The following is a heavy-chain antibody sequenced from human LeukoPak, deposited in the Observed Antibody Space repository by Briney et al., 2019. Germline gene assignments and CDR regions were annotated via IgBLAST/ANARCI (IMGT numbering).Heavy chain of an antibody. CDR3: AKDRGYYDSRAFDY. V-gene: IGHV3-30*18. J-gene: IGHJ4*02. CDR1: GFTFSSYG. Sequence: PGKSLRLSCVASGFTFSSYGMHWVRQAPGKGPEWVAVISYDGSDRYYADSVKGRFTISRDNSKNTLYLQMNSLRAEDTAVYYCAKDRGYYDSRAFDYWGQGTLVTVSS. D-gene: IGHD3-22*01. CDR2: ISYDGSDR.